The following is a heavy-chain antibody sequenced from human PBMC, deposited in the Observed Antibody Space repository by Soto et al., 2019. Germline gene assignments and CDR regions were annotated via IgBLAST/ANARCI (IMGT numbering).Heavy chain of an antibody. J-gene: IGHJ4*02. V-gene: IGHV3-49*03. D-gene: IGHD1-1*01. CDR2: IRSKAYGGTT. CDR1: GFTFGDYA. Sequence: PGGSLRLSCTASGFTFGDYAMSWFRQAPGKGLEWVGFIRSKAYGGTTEYAASVKGRFTISRDDSKSIAYLQMNSLKTEDTAVYYCTGGQDNLAVNFAYWGQGTPVTVSS. CDR3: TGGQDNLAVNFAY.